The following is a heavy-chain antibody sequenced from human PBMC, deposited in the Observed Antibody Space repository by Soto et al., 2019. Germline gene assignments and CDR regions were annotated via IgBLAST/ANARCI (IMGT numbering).Heavy chain of an antibody. Sequence: SETLSLTWTVSGGSISSYYWSWIRQPPGKGLEWIGYIYYSGSTNYNPSLKSRVTISVDTSKNQFSLKLSSVTAADTAVYYCARGAPELLWFGELRFDYWGQGTLVTVSS. J-gene: IGHJ4*02. CDR3: ARGAPELLWFGELRFDY. CDR2: IYYSGST. CDR1: GGSISSYY. V-gene: IGHV4-59*01. D-gene: IGHD3-10*01.